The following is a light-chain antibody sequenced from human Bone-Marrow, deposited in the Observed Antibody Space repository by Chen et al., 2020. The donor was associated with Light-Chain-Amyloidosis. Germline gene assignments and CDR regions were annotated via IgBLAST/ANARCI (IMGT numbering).Light chain of an antibody. CDR2: DAS. V-gene: IGKV3-11*01. CDR1: QSVSSY. J-gene: IGKJ5*01. CDR3: QQRSNWPPT. Sequence: EIVLTQSPATLSLSPGERATLSCRASQSVSSYLAWYQQKPGQAPRLLIYDASTRATGIPARFSGSGSGTDFTLTISSLEPEDFAVYYCQQRSNWPPTFGQGIRLEIK.